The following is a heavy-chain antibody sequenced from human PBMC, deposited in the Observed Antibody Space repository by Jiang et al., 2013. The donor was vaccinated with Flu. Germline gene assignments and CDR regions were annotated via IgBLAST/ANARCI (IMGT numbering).Heavy chain of an antibody. Sequence: TVSGGSISSGGYYWSWIRQXPGKGLEWIGYIYYSGSTYYNPSLKSRVTISVDTSKNQFSLKLSSVTAADTAVYYCAGFNSDSTVDWYFDLWGRGTLVTVSS. CDR2: IYYSGST. J-gene: IGHJ2*01. D-gene: IGHD2/OR15-2a*01. V-gene: IGHV4-31*03. CDR3: AGFNSDSTVDWYFDL. CDR1: GGSISSGGYY.